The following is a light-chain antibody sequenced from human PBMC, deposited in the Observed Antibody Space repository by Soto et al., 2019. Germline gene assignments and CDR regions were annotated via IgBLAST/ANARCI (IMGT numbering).Light chain of an antibody. CDR3: QQYGSSPPIT. Sequence: EIVMTQSPATLSVSPGERATLSCRASQSVSSNYLAWYQHKPGQAPRLLIYGASSRATGIPDRFSGSGSGTDFTLTISRLEPEDFAVYYCQQYGSSPPITFGQGTRLEIK. CDR2: GAS. CDR1: QSVSSNY. V-gene: IGKV3-20*01. J-gene: IGKJ5*01.